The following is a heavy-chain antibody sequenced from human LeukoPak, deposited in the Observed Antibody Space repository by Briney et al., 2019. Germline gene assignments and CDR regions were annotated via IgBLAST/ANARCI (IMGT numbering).Heavy chain of an antibody. CDR1: GFTFSSYA. J-gene: IGHJ4*02. D-gene: IGHD6-19*01. CDR2: ISYDGSNK. V-gene: IGHV3-30-3*01. CDR3: ARGPDSSGWYLVGY. Sequence: GGSLRLSCAASGFTFSSYAMHWVRQAPGKGLEWLAVISYDGSNKYYADSVKGRFTISRDNSKNTLYLQMNSLRAEDTAVYYCARGPDSSGWYLVGYWGQGTLVTVSS.